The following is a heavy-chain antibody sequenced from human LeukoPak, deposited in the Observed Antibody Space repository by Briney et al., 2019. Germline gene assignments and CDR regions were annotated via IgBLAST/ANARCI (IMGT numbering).Heavy chain of an antibody. J-gene: IGHJ4*02. CDR1: GFTFSSYS. D-gene: IGHD3-9*01. CDR3: ARRSDYDILTGYLSVDDY. V-gene: IGHV3-21*01. CDR2: ISSSSSYI. Sequence: KSGGSLRLSCAASGFTFSSYSMNWVRQAPGKGLEWVSSISSSSSYIYYADSVKGRFTISRDNAKNSLYLQMNSLRAEDTAVYYCARRSDYDILTGYLSVDDYWGQGTLVTVSS.